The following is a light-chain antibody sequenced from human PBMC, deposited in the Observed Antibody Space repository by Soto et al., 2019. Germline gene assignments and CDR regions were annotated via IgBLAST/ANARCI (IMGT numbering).Light chain of an antibody. V-gene: IGKV3D-20*02. CDR1: QSVTNN. CDR2: GVS. Sequence: EIVLTQSPGTLSLSPGERATLSCRASQSVTNNQFAWFRQKPGQAPRLLIWGVSNRATGIPDRFSGGGSGTDFTLTISSLEPEDFAVYYCQQRSNWPPITFGQGTRLEIK. CDR3: QQRSNWPPIT. J-gene: IGKJ5*01.